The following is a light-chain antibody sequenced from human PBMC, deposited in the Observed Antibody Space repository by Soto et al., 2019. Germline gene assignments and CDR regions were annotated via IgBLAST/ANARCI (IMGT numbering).Light chain of an antibody. J-gene: IGKJ1*01. CDR2: LGS. V-gene: IGKV2-28*01. CDR1: QSLLHSNGYNY. Sequence: DIVMTQSPLSLPVTPGEPASISCRSSQSLLHSNGYNYLDWYLQKPGQSPQLLIYLGSNRASGVPDRFSGSGSGTEFTLIISSLQSEDSAVYYCQQYNSWLWTFGQGTKVDIK. CDR3: QQYNSWLWT.